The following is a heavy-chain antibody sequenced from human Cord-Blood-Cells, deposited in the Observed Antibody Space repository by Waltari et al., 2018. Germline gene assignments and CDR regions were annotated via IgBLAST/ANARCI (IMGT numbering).Heavy chain of an antibody. CDR1: GFTFSSYG. Sequence: QVQLVESGGGVVQPGRSLRLSCAASGFTFSSYGMHWVRQAPGKGLEWVEVISYDGSNKYYADSVKGRFTISRDNSKNTLYLQMNSLRAEDTAVYYCAKDTAYYGSGSYYDYWGQGTLVTVSS. D-gene: IGHD3-10*01. V-gene: IGHV3-30*18. CDR2: ISYDGSNK. CDR3: AKDTAYYGSGSYYDY. J-gene: IGHJ4*02.